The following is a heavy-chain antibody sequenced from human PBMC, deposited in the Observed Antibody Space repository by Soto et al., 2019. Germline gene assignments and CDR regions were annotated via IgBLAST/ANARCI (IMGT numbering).Heavy chain of an antibody. J-gene: IGHJ4*02. Sequence: GGSLRLSCAASGLTFSSSWMHWVRQAPGKGLVWVSRINRDGSSTLYADSVKGRFTISRDNDKNTLYLQMNSLRAEDTAVYYCAKEGYGDSVEYWGQGTLVTVSS. CDR3: AKEGYGDSVEY. D-gene: IGHD4-17*01. CDR2: INRDGSST. V-gene: IGHV3-74*01. CDR1: GLTFSSSW.